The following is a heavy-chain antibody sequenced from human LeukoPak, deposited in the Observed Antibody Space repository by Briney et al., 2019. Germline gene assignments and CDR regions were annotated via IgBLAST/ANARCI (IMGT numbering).Heavy chain of an antibody. D-gene: IGHD1-26*01. V-gene: IGHV3-23*01. Sequence: GGSLRLSCVVSGFTFINYGMSWVRQAPGKGLEWVSTIRASGDRTYYAESVKGRFTISRDNAKNSLYLQMNSLRAEDTAVYYCGRGNSGSLETPDYWGQGTLVTASS. CDR1: GFTFINYG. CDR3: GRGNSGSLETPDY. J-gene: IGHJ4*02. CDR2: IRASGDRT.